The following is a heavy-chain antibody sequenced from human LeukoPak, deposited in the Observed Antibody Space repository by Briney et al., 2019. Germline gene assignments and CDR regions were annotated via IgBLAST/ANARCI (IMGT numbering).Heavy chain of an antibody. Sequence: GGSLRLSCAASGFTFSSYSMHWVRQAPGKGLEWVSSISSTSSYIYYADSVKGRFTISRDNAKNSLYLQMNSLRAEDTAVYYCARDLGYDYYYGGMDVWGQGTTVTVSS. V-gene: IGHV3-21*01. CDR3: ARDLGYDYYYGGMDV. CDR2: ISSTSSYI. CDR1: GFTFSSYS. D-gene: IGHD3-10*01. J-gene: IGHJ6*02.